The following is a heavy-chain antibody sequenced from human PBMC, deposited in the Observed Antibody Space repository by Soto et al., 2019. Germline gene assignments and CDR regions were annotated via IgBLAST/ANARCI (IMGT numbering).Heavy chain of an antibody. Sequence: PGGSLRLSCAASGFTFSSYAMHWVRQAPGKGLEWVAVISYDGSNKYYADSVKGRFTISRDNSKNTLYLQMNSLRAEDTAVYYCAREKWLALFDYWGQGTLVTVSS. CDR1: GFTFSSYA. V-gene: IGHV3-30-3*01. CDR2: ISYDGSNK. D-gene: IGHD6-19*01. J-gene: IGHJ4*02. CDR3: AREKWLALFDY.